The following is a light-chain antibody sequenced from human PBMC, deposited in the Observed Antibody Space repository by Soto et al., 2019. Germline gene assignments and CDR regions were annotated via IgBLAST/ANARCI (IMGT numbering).Light chain of an antibody. J-gene: IGLJ3*02. CDR1: SSNIGKDT. CDR2: NDD. CDR3: STCDDSLNGWV. V-gene: IGLV1-44*01. Sequence: QSVLTQPPSVSGTPGLRVTISCSGGSSNIGKDTVNWYQQLPGTAPKLLMFNDDKRPSGVPDRFSGSRSGTSASLAISGLQSDDEAVYFCSTCDDSLNGWVFGGGTKLTVL.